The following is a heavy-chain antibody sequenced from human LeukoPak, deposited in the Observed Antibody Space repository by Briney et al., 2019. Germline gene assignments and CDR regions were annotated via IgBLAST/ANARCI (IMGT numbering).Heavy chain of an antibody. Sequence: PGGSLRLSCTASGFTFTTYGLHWVRQAPGKGLEWVAVISYDGSNKYYADSVKGRFTISRDNSKNTLYLQMNSLRAEDTAVYYCADDRTDYWGQGTLVTVSS. J-gene: IGHJ4*02. CDR1: GFTFTTYG. CDR3: ADDRTDY. CDR2: ISYDGSNK. V-gene: IGHV3-30*19. D-gene: IGHD3-22*01.